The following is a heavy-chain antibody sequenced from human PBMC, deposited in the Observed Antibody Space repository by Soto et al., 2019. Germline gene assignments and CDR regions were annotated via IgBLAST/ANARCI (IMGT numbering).Heavy chain of an antibody. CDR2: IKSKTDGGTT. CDR3: TTRITMVRGVIIPKSYYYGMDV. J-gene: IGHJ6*02. Sequence: KPGGSLRLSCAASGFTFSNAWMSWVRQAPGKGLEWVGRIKSKTDGGTTDYAAPVKGRFTISRDDSKNTLYLQMNSLKTEDTAVYYCTTRITMVRGVIIPKSYYYGMDVWGQGTTVTVSS. CDR1: GFTFSNAW. V-gene: IGHV3-15*01. D-gene: IGHD3-10*01.